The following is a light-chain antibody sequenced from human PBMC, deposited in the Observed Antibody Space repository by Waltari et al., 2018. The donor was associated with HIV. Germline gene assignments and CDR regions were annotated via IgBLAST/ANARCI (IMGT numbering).Light chain of an antibody. V-gene: IGLV3-19*01. CDR1: NLRTYY. J-gene: IGLJ1*01. Sequence: SSELTQDPAVSVALGQTVKITCQGDNLRTYYASWYQQKEGQAPVLVSYGKNRRPSEIPDRFSSSASRNTASLIITGAQAEDEAEYYCKTRDRSGNLYVFGTGTTVTVL. CDR2: GKN. CDR3: KTRDRSGNLYV.